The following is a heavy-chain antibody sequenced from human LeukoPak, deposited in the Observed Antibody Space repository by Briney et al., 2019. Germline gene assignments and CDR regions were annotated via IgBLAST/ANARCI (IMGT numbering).Heavy chain of an antibody. Sequence: SETLSLTCAVYGGSFSGYYWSWIRQPPGKGLEWIGEINHSGSTNYNPSLRSRVTISVDTSKNQFSLKLSSVTAADTAVYFCARGFRGDNFDYWGQGTLVTVSS. J-gene: IGHJ4*02. CDR1: GGSFSGYY. CDR3: ARGFRGDNFDY. D-gene: IGHD7-27*01. CDR2: INHSGST. V-gene: IGHV4-34*01.